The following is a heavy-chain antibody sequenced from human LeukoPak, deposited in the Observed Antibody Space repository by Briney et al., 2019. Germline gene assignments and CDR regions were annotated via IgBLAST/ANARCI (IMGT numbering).Heavy chain of an antibody. CDR3: ARGYSFAYGIKSHFDY. J-gene: IGHJ4*02. D-gene: IGHD5-18*01. Sequence: SETLSLTCTVSGGSISSFYWSWNRQPPGKGLEWIGYISYSGSTDYNPSLKSRITISVDTSKNQFSLKLSSVTAADTAVYYCARGYSFAYGIKSHFDYWGQGTLVTVSS. V-gene: IGHV4-59*01. CDR2: ISYSGST. CDR1: GGSISSFY.